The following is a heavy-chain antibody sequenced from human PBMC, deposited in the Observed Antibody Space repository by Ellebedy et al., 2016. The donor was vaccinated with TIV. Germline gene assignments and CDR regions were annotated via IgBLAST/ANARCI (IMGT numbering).Heavy chain of an antibody. D-gene: IGHD2-15*01. J-gene: IGHJ4*02. V-gene: IGHV1-3*01. CDR1: GYSFTTFT. CDR3: ARAREGCTGDGCYSDFDF. CDR2: INPDNGDT. Sequence: AASVKVSCKASGYSFTTFTIHWVRQAPGQRPEWMGWINPDNGDTKHSQKFQARVTITRDTFASTAYMELSSLRSEDTAVYNCARAREGCTGDGCYSDFDFWGQGTLVTVSS.